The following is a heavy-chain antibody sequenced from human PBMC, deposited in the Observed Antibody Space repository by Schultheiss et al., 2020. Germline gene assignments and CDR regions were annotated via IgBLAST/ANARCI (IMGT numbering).Heavy chain of an antibody. V-gene: IGHV4-34*01. D-gene: IGHD6-19*01. CDR2: VSHGGGT. CDR1: GGSCSGYF. Sequence: SATLSLTCAVCGGSCSGYFWRGIRQPRIGEVSHGGGTNYNPSLKSRVTISVDTSKNQFSLKLSSVTAADTAVYYCARVGDSSGWYLDYWGQGTLLTGSS. J-gene: IGHJ4*02. CDR3: ARVGDSSGWYLDY.